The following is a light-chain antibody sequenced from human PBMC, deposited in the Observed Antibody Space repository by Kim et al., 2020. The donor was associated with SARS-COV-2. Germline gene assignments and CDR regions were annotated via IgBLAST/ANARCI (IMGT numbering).Light chain of an antibody. CDR3: KQRNNRPPT. CDR2: HAS. V-gene: IGKV3-11*01. CDR1: QSVSSY. J-gene: IGKJ5*01. Sequence: EIVLTQSPATLSLSPGERATLSCRASQSVSSYLAWYQQKPGQAPRLLIYHASNRATGIPARFSGSGSGTDFSLTISSLDPDDFAVYYCKQRNNRPPTFGQGTRRGIK.